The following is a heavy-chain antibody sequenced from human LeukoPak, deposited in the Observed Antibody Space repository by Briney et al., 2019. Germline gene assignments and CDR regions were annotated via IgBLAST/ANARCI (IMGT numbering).Heavy chain of an antibody. CDR1: GFTFSSYA. J-gene: IGHJ4*02. V-gene: IGHV3-30*04. CDR3: ARAPASGLWGLYYFDY. Sequence: GGSLRLSCAASGFTFSSYAMHWVRQAPGKGLEWVALISYDGSNKYHADSVKGRFTISRDNSKNTLYLQMNSLRGEDTAVFYCARAPASGLWGLYYFDYWGQGTLVTVSS. D-gene: IGHD1-14*01. CDR2: ISYDGSNK.